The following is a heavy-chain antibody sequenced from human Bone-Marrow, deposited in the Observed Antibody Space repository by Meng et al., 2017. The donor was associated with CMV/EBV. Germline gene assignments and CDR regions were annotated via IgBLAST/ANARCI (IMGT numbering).Heavy chain of an antibody. CDR1: GDSVSSNSAA. J-gene: IGHJ4*02. CDR3: ARAQYYDILTGYYRFDY. Sequence: SQTLSLTCAISGDSVSSNSAAWNWIRQSPSRGLEWLGRTYYRSKWYNDYAVSVKSRITINPDTSKNQFSLQLNSVTPEDTAVYYCARAQYYDILTGYYRFDYWGPGPLVTRSS. V-gene: IGHV6-1*01. CDR2: TYYRSKWYN. D-gene: IGHD3-9*01.